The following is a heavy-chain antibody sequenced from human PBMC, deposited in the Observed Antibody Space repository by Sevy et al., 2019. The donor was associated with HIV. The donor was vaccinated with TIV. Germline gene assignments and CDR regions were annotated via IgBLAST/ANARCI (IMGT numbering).Heavy chain of an antibody. J-gene: IGHJ4*02. CDR2: INPNSGGT. CDR3: ARGIAVAAPFDY. Sequence: ASVKVSCKASGYTFTGYYRHWVRQAPGQGLEWMGWINPNSGGTNYAQKFQGRVTMTRDTSISTAYMELGRLRSDDTAVYYCARGIAVAAPFDYWGQGTLVTVSS. V-gene: IGHV1-2*02. CDR1: GYTFTGYY. D-gene: IGHD6-19*01.